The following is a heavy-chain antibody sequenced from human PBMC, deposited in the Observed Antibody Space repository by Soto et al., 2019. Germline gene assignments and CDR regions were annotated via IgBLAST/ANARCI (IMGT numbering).Heavy chain of an antibody. CDR3: ARPNGRQYGDAFDV. Sequence: GEALKLSCRCSGYYFSAYWIGWVLQMPVKGPEWMGIIYPVYSDTRYSPSFQGQVTISVDKSVNTAYLQWNSLKASDTAVYYCARPNGRQYGDAFDVWGQGTMVTVSS. D-gene: IGHD4-17*01. CDR2: IYPVYSDT. CDR1: GYYFSAYW. V-gene: IGHV5-51*01. J-gene: IGHJ3*01.